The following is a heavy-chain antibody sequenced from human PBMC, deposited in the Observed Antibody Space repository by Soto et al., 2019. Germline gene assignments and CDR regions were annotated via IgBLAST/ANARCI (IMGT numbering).Heavy chain of an antibody. J-gene: IGHJ6*02. CDR3: TRGQTAGYYYYGYGMDV. D-gene: IGHD6-13*01. CDR2: IWYDGSNK. Sequence: PGGSLRLSCAASGFTFSSSGMHWVRQAPGKGLEWVAVIWYDGSNKYYADSVKGRFTISRDNSKNTLYLQMNSLRAEDTAVYYCTRGQTAGYYYYGYGMDVWGQGTTVTVSS. CDR1: GFTFSSSG. V-gene: IGHV3-33*01.